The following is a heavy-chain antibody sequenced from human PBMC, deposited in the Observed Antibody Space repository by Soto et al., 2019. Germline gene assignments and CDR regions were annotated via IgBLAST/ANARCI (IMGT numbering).Heavy chain of an antibody. J-gene: IGHJ6*02. Sequence: QVQLVQSGAEVKKPGSSVKVSCKASGGTFSSYAISWVRQAPGQGLEGMGGIIPISGTANYAQKFQGRVTITADESTSTVYMELSSLRSEDTAVYFCARSQGSSTSLEIYYYYYYGMDVWGQGTTVTVSS. CDR3: ARSQGSSTSLEIYYYYYYGMDV. CDR2: IIPISGTA. CDR1: GGTFSSYA. V-gene: IGHV1-69*01. D-gene: IGHD2-2*01.